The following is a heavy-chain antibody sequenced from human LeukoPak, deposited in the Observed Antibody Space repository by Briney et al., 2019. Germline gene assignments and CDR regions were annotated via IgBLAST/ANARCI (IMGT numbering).Heavy chain of an antibody. CDR1: GFTFSTYN. V-gene: IGHV3-48*01. CDR2: ISSSSSTI. J-gene: IGHJ3*02. Sequence: GGSLRLSCVASGFTFSTYNMNWVRQAPGKGLEWVSYISSSSSTIYYADSVKGRFTISRDNAKNSLYLQMNSLRAEDTAVYYRARDGPLDAFDIWGQGTMVTVSS. CDR3: ARDGPLDAFDI.